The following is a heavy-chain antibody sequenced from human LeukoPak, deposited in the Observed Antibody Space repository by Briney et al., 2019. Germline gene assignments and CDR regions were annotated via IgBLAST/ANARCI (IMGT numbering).Heavy chain of an antibody. V-gene: IGHV3-33*01. D-gene: IGHD3-10*01. CDR3: ARDDALGRLGY. Sequence: GGSLRLSCATSGFTFTTYGFRWARQAPGQGLEWVAVIWSDGSQKYYADSVKGRFTISRDDSQNTLYLQMNSLRVEDTAVYSCARDDALGRLGYWGQGTLVTVSS. CDR1: GFTFTTYG. CDR2: IWSDGSQK. J-gene: IGHJ4*02.